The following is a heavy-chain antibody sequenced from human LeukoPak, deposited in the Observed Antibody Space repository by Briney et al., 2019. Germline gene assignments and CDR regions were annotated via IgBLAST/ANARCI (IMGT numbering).Heavy chain of an antibody. CDR1: GFTFSDYY. Sequence: GGSLRLSCAASGFTFSDYYMSWIRQAPGKGLEWVSYISSSGSTIYYAHSVKGRFTISRDNAKNSLYLQMNSLRAEDTAVYYCARVRLGYYYGSGSYSPYYYYYMDVWGKGTTVTISS. CDR2: ISSSGSTI. J-gene: IGHJ6*03. D-gene: IGHD3-10*01. CDR3: ARVRLGYYYGSGSYSPYYYYYMDV. V-gene: IGHV3-11*04.